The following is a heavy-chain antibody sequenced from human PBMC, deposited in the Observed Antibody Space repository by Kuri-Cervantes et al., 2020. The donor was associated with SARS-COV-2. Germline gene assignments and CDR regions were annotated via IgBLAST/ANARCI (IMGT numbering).Heavy chain of an antibody. CDR3: ANDRAAVAVELAPFDY. CDR2: IRYDGSNK. D-gene: IGHD6-19*01. J-gene: IGHJ4*02. V-gene: IGHV3-30*02. Sequence: GESLKTSYAAPGFTFSSYGMHWVRQAPGKGLEWVAFIRYDGSNKYYADSVKGRFTISRDNSKNTLYLQMNSLGAEDTAVYYCANDRAAVAVELAPFDYWGQGTLVTVSS. CDR1: GFTFSSYG.